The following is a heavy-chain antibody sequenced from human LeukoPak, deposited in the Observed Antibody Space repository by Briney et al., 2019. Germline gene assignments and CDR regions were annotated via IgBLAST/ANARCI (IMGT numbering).Heavy chain of an antibody. Sequence: GGALKLLLASSGFPLRSCTLTWVPPAPGQGPEWVSTISSSSTYKYNADSVKGRFAVSRDNAKTSLYLQMNSLRAEDTAVYYCASTPRAVSGTASFDYWGQGTLVTVSS. CDR1: GFPLRSCT. D-gene: IGHD6-19*01. CDR2: ISSSSTYK. CDR3: ASTPRAVSGTASFDY. V-gene: IGHV3-21*01. J-gene: IGHJ4*02.